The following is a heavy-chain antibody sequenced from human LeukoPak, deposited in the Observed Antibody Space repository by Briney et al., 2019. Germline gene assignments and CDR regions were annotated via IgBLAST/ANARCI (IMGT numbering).Heavy chain of an antibody. V-gene: IGHV1-69*13. CDR3: ARALLGYYDSSGYYPIGY. D-gene: IGHD3-22*01. J-gene: IGHJ4*02. Sequence: GASVKVSCKASGGTFSSYAISWVRQAPGQGLEWMGGIIPIFGTANYAQKFQGRVTITADESTSTAYMELSSLRSEDTAVYYCARALLGYYDSSGYYPIGYWGQGTLVTVSS. CDR1: GGTFSSYA. CDR2: IIPIFGTA.